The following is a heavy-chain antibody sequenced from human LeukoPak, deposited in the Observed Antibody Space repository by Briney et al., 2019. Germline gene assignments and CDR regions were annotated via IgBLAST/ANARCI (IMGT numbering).Heavy chain of an antibody. V-gene: IGHV4-38-2*02. Sequence: PSETLSLTCTVSGYSISSGYYWGWIRQPPGKGLEWIGSIYHSGRTFYNPSLKSRVTISVDTSKNQFSLKLTSVTAADTAVYYCARAVWFTTEYYYYYYYMDVWGKGTTVTVSS. D-gene: IGHD3-10*01. CDR2: IYHSGRT. CDR1: GYSISSGYY. J-gene: IGHJ6*03. CDR3: ARAVWFTTEYYYYYYYMDV.